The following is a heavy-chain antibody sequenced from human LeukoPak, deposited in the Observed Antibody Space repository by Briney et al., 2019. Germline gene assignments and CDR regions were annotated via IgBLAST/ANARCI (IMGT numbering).Heavy chain of an antibody. CDR2: IYPVDSDT. Sequence: GKSLKISCKGSGYSFTGYSIAWAPQIPGKGLDWMGIIYPVDSDTTSSPSFQGQVTISADQSISTAYLQWSSLKASDTAMYYCARSTLTYYYDSSGYPLQNYFDYWGQGTLVTVSS. D-gene: IGHD3-22*01. CDR3: ARSTLTYYYDSSGYPLQNYFDY. J-gene: IGHJ4*02. V-gene: IGHV5-51*01. CDR1: GYSFTGYS.